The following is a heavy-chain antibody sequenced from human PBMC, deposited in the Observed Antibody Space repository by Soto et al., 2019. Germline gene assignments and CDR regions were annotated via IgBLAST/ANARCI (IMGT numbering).Heavy chain of an antibody. CDR2: ICNSGST. D-gene: IGHD6-13*01. J-gene: IGHJ6*02. CDR3: ARVGTSAYYYATDV. Sequence: QVSLQESGPGLVKPSETLSLTCTVSGGSITSNCWTWIRQPPGKGLEWIGYICNSGSTKYNPSLTSRVTISLDTSKNQVSLHVTSVAAADTAVYYCARVGTSAYYYATDVWGQGTTVTISS. CDR1: GGSITSNC. V-gene: IGHV4-59*01.